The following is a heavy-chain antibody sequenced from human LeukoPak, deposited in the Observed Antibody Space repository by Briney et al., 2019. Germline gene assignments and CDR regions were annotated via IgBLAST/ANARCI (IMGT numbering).Heavy chain of an antibody. V-gene: IGHV3-21*01. Sequence: GGSLRLSCAASGFTFSSYSMNWVRQAPGKGLERVSSISSSSSYIYYADSVKGRFTISRDNAKNSLYLQMNSLRAEDTAVYYCARDWGYCSGGSCYGMDVWGQGTTVTVSS. CDR3: ARDWGYCSGGSCYGMDV. CDR1: GFTFSSYS. D-gene: IGHD2-15*01. J-gene: IGHJ6*02. CDR2: ISSSSSYI.